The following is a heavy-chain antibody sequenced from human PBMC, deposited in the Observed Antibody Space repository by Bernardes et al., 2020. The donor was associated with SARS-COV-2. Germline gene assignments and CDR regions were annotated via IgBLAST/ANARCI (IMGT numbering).Heavy chain of an antibody. CDR2: ISEDGSST. D-gene: IGHD5-12*01. V-gene: IGHV3-74*01. CDR3: ARRVSGDGYYYFDY. Sequence: GGSLRLSCAASGFTFNSYYIHWVRQVPDKGLVWVSRISEDGSSTNYADSVKGRFAISRDNARNTVYLQMNSLKAEDTAVYSCARRVSGDGYYYFDYWGQGTLVTVSS. J-gene: IGHJ4*02. CDR1: GFTFNSYY.